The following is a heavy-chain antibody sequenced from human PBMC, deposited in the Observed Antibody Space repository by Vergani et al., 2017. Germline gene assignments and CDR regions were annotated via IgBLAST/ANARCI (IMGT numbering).Heavy chain of an antibody. Sequence: QVQLQESGPGLVKPSQTLSLTCTVSGGSISSGSYYWSWIRQPAGKGLEWIGRIYTSGSTNYNPSLKSRVTISVDTSKNQFSLKLSSVTAADTAVYYCARAHDYGDYEYWYFDLWGRGTLVTVSS. CDR3: ARAHDYGDYEYWYFDL. V-gene: IGHV4-61*02. J-gene: IGHJ2*01. CDR1: GGSISSGSYY. D-gene: IGHD4-17*01. CDR2: IYTSGST.